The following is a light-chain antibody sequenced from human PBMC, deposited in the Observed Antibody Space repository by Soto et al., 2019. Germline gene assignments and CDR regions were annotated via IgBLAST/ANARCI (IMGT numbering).Light chain of an antibody. CDR2: FAS. CDR3: QQYGSSRT. CDR1: QSVSTN. V-gene: IGKV3-15*01. J-gene: IGKJ1*01. Sequence: VMTQSPATLSVSPGERAALSCRASQSVSTNLAWYQQKPGQPPRLLIYFASTRATAVPARFTAGGSGTEFTLTISSLQSDDFAVYYCQQYGSSRTFGQGTKVDIK.